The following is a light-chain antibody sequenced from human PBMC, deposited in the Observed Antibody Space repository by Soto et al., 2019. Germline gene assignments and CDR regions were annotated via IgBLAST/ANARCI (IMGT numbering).Light chain of an antibody. Sequence: SYELTQSPSVSVAPRQTARITCGGNNIGIYSVHWYQQRPGQAPVLVVYDGSDRPSGIPERCSGSNSGNTATLTIGRVEAADEADYYCQVWDNNGGHNYVFGPGTKVTVL. V-gene: IGLV3-21*02. CDR1: NIGIYS. CDR3: QVWDNNGGHNYV. J-gene: IGLJ1*01. CDR2: DGS.